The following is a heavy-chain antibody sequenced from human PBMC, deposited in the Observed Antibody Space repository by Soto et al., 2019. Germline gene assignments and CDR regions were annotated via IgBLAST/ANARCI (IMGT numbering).Heavy chain of an antibody. CDR3: ARGRYFGDY. CDR1: GGSISSYY. J-gene: IGHJ4*02. CDR2: IYYSGST. D-gene: IGHD1-26*01. Sequence: SETLSLTCTVSGGSISSYYWSWIRQPPGKGLEWIGYIYYSGSTNYNPSLKSRVTISVDTSKNQFSLKLSSVTAADTAVYYCARGRYFGDYWGQGTLVTVSS. V-gene: IGHV4-59*01.